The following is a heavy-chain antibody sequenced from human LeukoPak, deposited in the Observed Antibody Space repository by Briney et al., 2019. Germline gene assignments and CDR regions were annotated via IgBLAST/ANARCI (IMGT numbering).Heavy chain of an antibody. V-gene: IGHV3-23*01. Sequence: SCTASGYTFTSYDINWVRQAPGKGLEWVSAISETGDRTHYADSVKGRFTVSRDNPKDTLYLQMDSLRAEDTAVYYCAKQFVDIWGQGTLVTVSS. CDR1: GYTFTSYD. CDR3: AKQFVDI. J-gene: IGHJ5*02. CDR2: ISETGDRT. D-gene: IGHD5-24*01.